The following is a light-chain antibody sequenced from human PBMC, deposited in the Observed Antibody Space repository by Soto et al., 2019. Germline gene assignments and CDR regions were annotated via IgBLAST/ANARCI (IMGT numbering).Light chain of an antibody. CDR2: TNN. CDR3: AAWDDSLSTYV. Sequence: QLVLTQPPSASGTPGQRVTISCSGSSSNIGRNSVYWYQQLPGTAPKLLIYTNNQRPSGVPDRFSGSKSGTSASLAISGLRSEDEADYYCAAWDDSLSTYVFGTGTKVTVL. J-gene: IGLJ1*01. V-gene: IGLV1-47*02. CDR1: SSNIGRNS.